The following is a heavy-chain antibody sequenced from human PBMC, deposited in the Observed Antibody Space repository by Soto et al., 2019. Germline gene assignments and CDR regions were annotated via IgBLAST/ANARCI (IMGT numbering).Heavy chain of an antibody. CDR1: GASMRSDDHY. V-gene: IGHV4-30-4*01. CDR3: ARASPASFDYYTFDF. Sequence: QVQLQESGPGLVQPSQTLSLTCTVSGASMRSDDHYWSWIRQPPGKGLEWMGYIFYRGNSYYNPSIESRITMSVDTSRTQFSLKLRSVTAADTAIYYCARASPASFDYYTFDFWGQGILVSVSS. D-gene: IGHD2-21*02. J-gene: IGHJ4*02. CDR2: IFYRGNS.